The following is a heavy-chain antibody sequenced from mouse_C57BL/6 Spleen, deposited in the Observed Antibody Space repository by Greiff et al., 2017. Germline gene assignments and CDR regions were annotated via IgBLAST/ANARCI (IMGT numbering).Heavy chain of an antibody. Sequence: EVQLQQSGPELVKPGASVKISCKASGYTFTDYYMNWVKQSHGKSLEWIGDINPNNGGTSYNQKFKGKATLTVDKSSSTAYMELRSLTSEDSAVXYCASSYDYGGYWGQGTTLTVSS. CDR1: GYTFTDYY. CDR2: INPNNGGT. J-gene: IGHJ2*01. V-gene: IGHV1-26*01. D-gene: IGHD2-4*01. CDR3: ASSYDYGGY.